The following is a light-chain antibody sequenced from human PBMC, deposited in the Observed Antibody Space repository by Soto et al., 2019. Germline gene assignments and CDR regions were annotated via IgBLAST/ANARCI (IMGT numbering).Light chain of an antibody. Sequence: QTVVTQESSLTVSPGGTVTLTCASSTGAVTSGHHPNWLQQKPGQAPRTLIYSTNNEQDWTPARFSGSLLEGKAALTVSGVQPEDEAEYYCLFYYGGAQPHWVFGGGTKLTVL. J-gene: IGLJ3*02. V-gene: IGLV7-43*01. CDR1: TGAVTSGHH. CDR3: LFYYGGAQPHWV. CDR2: STN.